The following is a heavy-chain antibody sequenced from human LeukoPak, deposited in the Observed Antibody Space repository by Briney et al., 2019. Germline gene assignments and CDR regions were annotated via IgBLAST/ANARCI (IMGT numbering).Heavy chain of an antibody. Sequence: GGSLRLSCAASGFTGTYSMRWVRQAPGKGLVWVSRINSDGSSTSYADSVKGRFTISRDNAKNTLYLQMNSLRAEDTAVYYCARDYPISPHHRGPWGQGTLVTVSS. D-gene: IGHD1-14*01. CDR3: ARDYPISPHHRGP. V-gene: IGHV3-74*01. CDR2: INSDGSST. J-gene: IGHJ5*02. CDR1: GFTGTYS.